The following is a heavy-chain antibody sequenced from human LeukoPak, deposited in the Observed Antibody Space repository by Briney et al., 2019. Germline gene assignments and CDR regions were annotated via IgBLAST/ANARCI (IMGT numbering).Heavy chain of an antibody. V-gene: IGHV3-53*05. CDR1: GFTVSSNY. CDR2: IYSGGST. CDR3: AKVVRVYCGSASCYYYYHMDV. D-gene: IGHD2-2*01. Sequence: GGSLRLSCAASGFTVSSNYMSWVRQAPGKGLEWVSVIYSGGSTYYADSVKGRFTISRDNSKNTLYLQMNSLRADDTAVYYCAKVVRVYCGSASCYYYYHMDVWGKGTTVTVSS. J-gene: IGHJ6*03.